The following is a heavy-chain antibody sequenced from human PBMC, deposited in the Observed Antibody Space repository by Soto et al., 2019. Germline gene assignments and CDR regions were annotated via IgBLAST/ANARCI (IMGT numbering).Heavy chain of an antibody. D-gene: IGHD7-27*01. CDR2: ISPNSGGT. Sequence: ASVKVSCKASGYTFTGYYMHWVRQAPGQGLEWMGWISPNSGGTNYAQKFQGWVTMTRDTSISTAYMELSRLRSDDTAVYYCARENWGSGSRFDYWGQGTLVTVSS. CDR3: ARENWGSGSRFDY. CDR1: GYTFTGYY. J-gene: IGHJ4*02. V-gene: IGHV1-2*04.